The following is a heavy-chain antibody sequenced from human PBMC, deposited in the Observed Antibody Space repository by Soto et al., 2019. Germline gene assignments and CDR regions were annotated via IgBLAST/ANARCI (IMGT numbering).Heavy chain of an antibody. Sequence: PSETLSLTCTVSGGSISSHYWSWIRQPPGKGLEWIGYIYYSGSTNYNPSLKSRVTISVDTSKNQFSLRLNSVTAADTAMYFCASSKYDVVAGSVWFDPWGQGTLVTVSS. CDR1: GGSISSHY. D-gene: IGHD2-21*01. CDR2: IYYSGST. CDR3: ASSKYDVVAGSVWFDP. J-gene: IGHJ5*02. V-gene: IGHV4-59*11.